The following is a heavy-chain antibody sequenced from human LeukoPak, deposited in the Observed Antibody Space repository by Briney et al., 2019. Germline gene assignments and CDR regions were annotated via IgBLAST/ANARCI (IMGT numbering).Heavy chain of an antibody. Sequence: NPSETLSLTCTVSGGSISSYYWSWIRQPAGKGLEWIGRIYTSGSTNYNPSLKSRVTMSVDTSKNQFSLKLSSVTAADTAVYYCARVIGSGSYYIFSAFDIWGQGTMVTVSS. CDR2: IYTSGST. V-gene: IGHV4-4*07. CDR3: ARVIGSGSYYIFSAFDI. D-gene: IGHD3-10*01. J-gene: IGHJ3*02. CDR1: GGSISSYY.